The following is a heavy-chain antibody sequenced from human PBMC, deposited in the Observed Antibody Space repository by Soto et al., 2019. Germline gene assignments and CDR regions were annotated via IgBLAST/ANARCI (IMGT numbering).Heavy chain of an antibody. CDR1: GFTVSSQY. J-gene: IGHJ6*04. D-gene: IGHD2-15*01. V-gene: IGHV3-66*01. CDR2: IQSGGTT. Sequence: EVQLVESGGGLVQPGGSLRLSCAASGFTVSSQYMTWVRQAPGKGLEWVSLIQSGGTTYYADSVKGRFTISRDTSENTLHLQMDSLRVEDTAVYYCARDDVLCDGGRCYGIPLDVWSKGTTVTVSS. CDR3: ARDDVLCDGGRCYGIPLDV.